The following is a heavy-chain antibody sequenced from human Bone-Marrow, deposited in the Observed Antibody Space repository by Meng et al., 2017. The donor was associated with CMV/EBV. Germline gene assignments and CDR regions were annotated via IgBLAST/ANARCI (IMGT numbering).Heavy chain of an antibody. CDR3: AMAFRGFSYGSYYYYGMDV. J-gene: IGHJ6*02. D-gene: IGHD5-18*01. CDR2: IDYSGNT. CDR1: GYTISGGYY. V-gene: IGHV4-38-2*02. Sequence: SEPLSLTCTVSGYTISGGYYWAWIRQPPGKGLEWIASIDYSGNTYYNPSLKSRVTISVDTSKNQCSVRLNSVTAADTAVYYCAMAFRGFSYGSYYYYGMDVWGQGTTVTVSS.